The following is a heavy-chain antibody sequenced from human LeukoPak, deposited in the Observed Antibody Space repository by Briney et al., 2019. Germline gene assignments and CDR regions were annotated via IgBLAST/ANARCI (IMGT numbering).Heavy chain of an antibody. CDR3: ARLLLTPIAARPQQDFDY. J-gene: IGHJ4*02. D-gene: IGHD6-6*01. CDR2: INPSGGST. V-gene: IGHV1-46*01. Sequence: GASVKVSCKASGYTFTSYYMHWVRQAPGQGLEWMGIINPSGGSTCYAQKFQGRVTMTRDTSTSTVYMELSSLRSEDTAVYYCARLLLTPIAARPQQDFDYWGQGTLVTVSS. CDR1: GYTFTSYY.